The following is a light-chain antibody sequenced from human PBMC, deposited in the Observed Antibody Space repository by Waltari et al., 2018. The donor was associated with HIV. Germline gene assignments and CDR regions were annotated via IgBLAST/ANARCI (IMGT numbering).Light chain of an antibody. Sequence: EIVLTQSPATLSLSPGERATLSCRASQSVSAYLAWYQQKPGQAPRLLTYGASSRATGIPARFSGSGSGTDFTLTISSLEPGDFAVYYCQHRSNWPITFGQVTRLEIK. CDR2: GAS. CDR1: QSVSAY. J-gene: IGKJ5*01. V-gene: IGKV3-11*01. CDR3: QHRSNWPIT.